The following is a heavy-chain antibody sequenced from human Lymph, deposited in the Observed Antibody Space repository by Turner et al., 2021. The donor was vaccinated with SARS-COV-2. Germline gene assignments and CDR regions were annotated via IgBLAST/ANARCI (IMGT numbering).Heavy chain of an antibody. CDR2: IIPMRDIA. Sequence: QVQLVTSGAEVMKPGSSANVSCKAAGGTFSSYAISWVRQAPGQGREWMGGIIPMRDIANYAQKYQGRVTNTADKSTSTAYMELSSLRSENTAVDWWARDVTGPLGYWGQGTLVTVSS. D-gene: IGHD1-20*01. CDR1: GGTFSSYA. V-gene: IGHV1-69*10. CDR3: ARDVTGPLGY. J-gene: IGHJ4*02.